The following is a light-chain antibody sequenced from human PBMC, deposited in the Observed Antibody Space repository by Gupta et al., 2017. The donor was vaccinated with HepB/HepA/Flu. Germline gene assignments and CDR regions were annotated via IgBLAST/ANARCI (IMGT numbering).Light chain of an antibody. J-gene: IGLJ2*01. CDR1: TIGRNC. CDR2: YDS. Sequence: VSVAPGKTARITCDTTTIGRNCVHWYQQKPGQAPVLVMSYDSDRPSGFPERFSGSYSGNTASLTISGVEAGDDADYYCQGGDSSSDHVVFGGGTKLTVL. CDR3: QGGDSSSDHVV. V-gene: IGLV3-21*04.